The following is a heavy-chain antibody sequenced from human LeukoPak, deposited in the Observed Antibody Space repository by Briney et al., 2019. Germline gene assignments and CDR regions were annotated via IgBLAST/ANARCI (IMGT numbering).Heavy chain of an antibody. J-gene: IGHJ4*02. Sequence: KPGGSLRLSCKGSGYSFTSYWIGWVRQMPGKGLEWMGIIYPGDSDTRYSPSFQGQVTISADKSISTAYLQWSSLEASDSAMYYCARRYCTSTSCYADSWGQGTLVTVSS. D-gene: IGHD2-2*01. CDR2: IYPGDSDT. V-gene: IGHV5-51*01. CDR3: ARRYCTSTSCYADS. CDR1: GYSFTSYW.